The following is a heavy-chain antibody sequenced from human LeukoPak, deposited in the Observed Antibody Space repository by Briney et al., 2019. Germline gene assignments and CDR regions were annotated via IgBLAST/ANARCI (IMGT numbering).Heavy chain of an antibody. D-gene: IGHD1/OR15-1a*01. V-gene: IGHV1-18*01. J-gene: IGHJ6*02. CDR2: ISAYNGNT. Sequence: GASVKVSCKTSGYTFTYYGVSWVRQAPGQGLEWMGWISAYNGNTNYAQKLQGRVTMTTDTSTGTVYMELWSLRSDDTAVYYCARGPRGAAGTYYYYYGMDVWGQGTTVTVSS. CDR1: GYTFTYYG. CDR3: ARGPRGAAGTYYYYYGMDV.